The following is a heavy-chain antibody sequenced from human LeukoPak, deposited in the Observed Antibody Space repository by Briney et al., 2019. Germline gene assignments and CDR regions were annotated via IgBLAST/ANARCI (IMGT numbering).Heavy chain of an antibody. V-gene: IGHV3-9*01. J-gene: IGHJ5*02. D-gene: IGHD1-26*01. CDR2: ISWNSGTI. CDR3: AKSPSYSGSFSNWFDP. CDR1: GFTFDDYA. Sequence: GGSLRLSCAASGFTFDDYAMHWVRQAPGKGLEWVSGISWNSGTIDYADSVKGRFTISRDNAKNSLYLEMNSLRVEDTAFYYCAKSPSYSGSFSNWFDPWGQGTLVTVSS.